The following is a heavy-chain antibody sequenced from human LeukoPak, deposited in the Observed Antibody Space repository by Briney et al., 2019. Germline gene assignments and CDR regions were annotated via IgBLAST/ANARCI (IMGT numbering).Heavy chain of an antibody. J-gene: IGHJ4*02. CDR3: AKDKGVTNYVEY. D-gene: IGHD2-8*01. CDR2: ISFDGGNT. V-gene: IGHV3-30*02. Sequence: PGGSLRLSCAPSGFTFSSYGMHWVRQAPGKGLEWVAYISFDGGNTYYADSVKGRFTISRDNSKNTLYLQLNSLRTEDTTVYYCAKDKGVTNYVEYWGQGTLVTVSS. CDR1: GFTFSSYG.